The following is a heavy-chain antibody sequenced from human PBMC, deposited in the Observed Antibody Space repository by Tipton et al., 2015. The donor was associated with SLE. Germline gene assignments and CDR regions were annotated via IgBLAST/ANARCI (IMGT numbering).Heavy chain of an antibody. J-gene: IGHJ4*02. Sequence: SLRLSCAASEFTFSSYAMHWVRQAPGKGLEWVAVLSYDGSNKYYADSVKGRFTISRDNSKNTLYLQMNSLRAEETAVYYCASEGYCSGGSCLFDYWGQGTLVTVSS. CDR3: ASEGYCSGGSCLFDY. V-gene: IGHV3-30*04. D-gene: IGHD2-15*01. CDR2: LSYDGSNK. CDR1: EFTFSSYA.